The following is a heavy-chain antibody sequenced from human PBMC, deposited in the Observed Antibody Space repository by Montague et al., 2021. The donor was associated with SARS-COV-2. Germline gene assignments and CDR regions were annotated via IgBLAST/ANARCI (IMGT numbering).Heavy chain of an antibody. V-gene: IGHV4-59*13. CDR2: IYYSGRT. CDR1: GGCISGED. CDR3: AGVGVPYYDILTGYYIEGSVAFDF. Sequence: SETLSLTCTGSGGCISGEDWRWIRQNPGKEMEWNGYIYYSGRTNYNPSLKSRVTISVDTSKNQFSLKLSSVTAADTAVYYCAGVGVPYYDILTGYYIEGSVAFDFWGQGTMVTVSS. J-gene: IGHJ3*01. D-gene: IGHD3-9*01.